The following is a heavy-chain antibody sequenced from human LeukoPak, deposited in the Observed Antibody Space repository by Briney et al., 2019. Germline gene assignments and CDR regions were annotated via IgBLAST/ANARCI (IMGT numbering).Heavy chain of an antibody. CDR2: IYTSGST. V-gene: IGHV4-4*07. CDR3: ARSEQWPGQDAFDI. J-gene: IGHJ3*02. Sequence: PSETLSLTCTVSGGSISSYYWSWIRQPAGKGLEWIGRIYTSGSTNYNPSLKSRVTMSVDTSKNQFSLKLGSVTAADTAVYYCARSEQWPGQDAFDIWGQGTMVTVSS. D-gene: IGHD6-19*01. CDR1: GGSISSYY.